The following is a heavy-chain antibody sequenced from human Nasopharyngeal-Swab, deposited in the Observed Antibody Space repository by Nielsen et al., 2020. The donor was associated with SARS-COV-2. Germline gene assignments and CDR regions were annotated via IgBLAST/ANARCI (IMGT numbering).Heavy chain of an antibody. D-gene: IGHD6-6*01. J-gene: IGHJ4*02. CDR1: GGSISSYY. CDR3: AGSSSESFDY. CDR2: IYYSGST. V-gene: IGHV4-59*01. Sequence: SETLSLTYTVSGGSISSYYWSWIRQPPGKGLEWIGYIYYSGSTNYNPSLKSRVTISVDTSKNQFSLKLSSVTAADTAVYYCAGSSSESFDYWGQGTLVTVSS.